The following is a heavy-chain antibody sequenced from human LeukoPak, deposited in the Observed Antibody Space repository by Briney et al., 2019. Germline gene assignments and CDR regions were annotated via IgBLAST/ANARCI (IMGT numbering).Heavy chain of an antibody. CDR3: ARGRKWFGESTPLFWFDS. Sequence: ASVKVSCKASGYTFTSYDINWVRQATGQGLEWMGWMNPNSGNTGYAQKFQGRVTITRNISISAAYMELSSLRSEDAAVYYCARGRKWFGESTPLFWFDSWGQGTLVTVSS. CDR1: GYTFTSYD. D-gene: IGHD3-10*01. CDR2: MNPNSGNT. J-gene: IGHJ5*01. V-gene: IGHV1-8*03.